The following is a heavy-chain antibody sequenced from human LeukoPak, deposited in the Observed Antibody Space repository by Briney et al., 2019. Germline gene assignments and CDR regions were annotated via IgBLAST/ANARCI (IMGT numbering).Heavy chain of an antibody. J-gene: IGHJ4*02. V-gene: IGHV4-61*02. D-gene: IGHD3-10*01. CDR1: GGSISSGSYY. CDR2: IYTSGST. CDR3: ARDRRNYYGSGSYYPILD. Sequence: TLSLTCTVSGGSISSGSYYWSWIRQPAGKGLGWIGRIYTSGSTNYNPSLKSRVTISVDTSKNQFSLKLSSVTAADTAVYYCARDRRNYYGSGSYYPILDWGQGTLVTVSS.